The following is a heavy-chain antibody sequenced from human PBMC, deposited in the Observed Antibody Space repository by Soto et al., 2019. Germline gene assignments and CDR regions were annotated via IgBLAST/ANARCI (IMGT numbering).Heavy chain of an antibody. J-gene: IGHJ6*03. D-gene: IGHD2-2*01. V-gene: IGHV4-31*03. CDR1: GGSIGRGGYY. CDR3: ARSRVVPAAIYYYYMDG. CDR2: IYYSGST. Sequence: PSETLSLTCTVPGGSIGRGGYYWSWIRQHPGKGLEWIGYIYYSGSTYYNPSLKSRVTISVDTSKNQFSLKLSSVTAADTVVYYCARSRVVPAAIYYYYMDGWGKGTTVTVSS.